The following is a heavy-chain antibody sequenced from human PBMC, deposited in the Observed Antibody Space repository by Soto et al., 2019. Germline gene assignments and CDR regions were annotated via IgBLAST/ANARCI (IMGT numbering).Heavy chain of an antibody. Sequence: ASVKVSCKASGYTFTSYSMHWVRQDPGQRLEWMGWIHGGNGDTKYSQNFQGRVTITMDTSASTVYMELSSLRSEDTAFYYCARPRNYADDIEHWGQGTLVTVSS. J-gene: IGHJ4*02. CDR1: GYTFTSYS. CDR2: IHGGNGDT. D-gene: IGHD4-17*01. V-gene: IGHV1-3*01. CDR3: ARPRNYADDIEH.